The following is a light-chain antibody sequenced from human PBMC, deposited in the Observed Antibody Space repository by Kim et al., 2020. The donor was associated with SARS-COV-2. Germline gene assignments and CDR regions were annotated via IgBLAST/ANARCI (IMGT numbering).Light chain of an antibody. CDR2: GAS. CDR3: QHYGSSPT. CDR1: QSLSNYY. Sequence: EIVLTQSPSTLSLSPGERATLSCRASQSLSNYYLAWYQQKPGQAPRLLIYGASSRATGIPDRFRGSGSGTDFTLTISRLEPEDFAVYYCQHYGSSPTFGGGTKVDIK. J-gene: IGKJ4*01. V-gene: IGKV3-20*01.